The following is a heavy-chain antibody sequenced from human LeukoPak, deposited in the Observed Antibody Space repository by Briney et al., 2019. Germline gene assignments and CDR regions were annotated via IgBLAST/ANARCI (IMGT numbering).Heavy chain of an antibody. Sequence: GGSLRLSCAASGFTFSNYIMSWVRQAPGKGLEWVSVISGSGGTTYYADSVKGRFTISRDNSKNTLYLQMNSLRVEDTAAYYCAKGLGVGALAQFDYWGQGTLVTVSS. V-gene: IGHV3-23*01. CDR3: AKGLGVGALAQFDY. CDR1: GFTFSNYI. J-gene: IGHJ4*02. CDR2: ISGSGGTT. D-gene: IGHD1-26*01.